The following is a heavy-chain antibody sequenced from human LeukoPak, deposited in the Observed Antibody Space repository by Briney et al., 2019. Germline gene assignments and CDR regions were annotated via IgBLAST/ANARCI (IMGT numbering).Heavy chain of an antibody. J-gene: IGHJ4*02. D-gene: IGHD1-26*01. V-gene: IGHV3-23*01. CDR3: AKAHGGSYHSGID. CDR2: ISGSGGST. Sequence: PGGSLRLSCAASGFTFTSYAMNWVRQAPGKGLERVSGISGSGGSTYYADSVKGRFSISRDNSKNTLYLQLNSLRVDDTAEYYCAKAHGGSYHSGIDWGQGTLVIVSS. CDR1: GFTFTSYA.